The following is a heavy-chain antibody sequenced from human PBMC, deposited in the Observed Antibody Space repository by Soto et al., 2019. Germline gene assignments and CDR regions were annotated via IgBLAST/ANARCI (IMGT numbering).Heavy chain of an antibody. Sequence: GESLKISCKASGFSFSTYWIAWVRQMPGKGLEWMGIIYPGDSDTRYSPSFQGQVTISVDESIDTAYLQWSSLAASDTAMYFCARSLYQFLSGYAYYYHNGLDVWGQGTTVTVSS. CDR1: GFSFSTYW. CDR3: ARSLYQFLSGYAYYYHNGLDV. J-gene: IGHJ6*02. D-gene: IGHD3-3*01. CDR2: IYPGDSDT. V-gene: IGHV5-51*01.